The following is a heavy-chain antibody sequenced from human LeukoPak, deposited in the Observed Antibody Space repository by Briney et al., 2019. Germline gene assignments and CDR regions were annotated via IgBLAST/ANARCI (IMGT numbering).Heavy chain of an antibody. J-gene: IGHJ6*02. D-gene: IGHD6-19*01. CDR2: INPNSGGT. V-gene: IGHV1-2*02. CDR1: GYTFTGYY. CDR3: ARDWYSSGWYLRYYYGMDV. Sequence: ASVKVSCKASGYTFTGYYMLWVRQAPGQGLEWMGWINPNSGGTNYAQKFQGRVTMTRDTSISAAYMELSRLRSDDTAVYYCARDWYSSGWYLRYYYGMDVWGQGTTVTVSS.